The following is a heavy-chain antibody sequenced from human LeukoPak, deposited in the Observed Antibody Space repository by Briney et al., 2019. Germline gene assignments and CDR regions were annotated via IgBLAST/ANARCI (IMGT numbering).Heavy chain of an antibody. CDR3: ARHRDILTGYRWFDP. J-gene: IGHJ5*02. D-gene: IGHD3-9*01. V-gene: IGHV4-59*08. CDR1: GGSISSYY. Sequence: PSETLSLTCTVSGGSISSYYWSWIRQPPGEGLEWIGYIYYSGSTNYNPSLKSRVTISVDTSKNQFSLKLSSVTAADTAVYYCARHRDILTGYRWFDPWGQGTLVTVSS. CDR2: IYYSGST.